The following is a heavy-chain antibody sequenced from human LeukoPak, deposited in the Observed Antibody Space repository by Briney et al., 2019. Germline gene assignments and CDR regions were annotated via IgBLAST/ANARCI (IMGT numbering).Heavy chain of an antibody. CDR3: ASSGPILEWLPNYYYYYGMDV. J-gene: IGHJ6*02. V-gene: IGHV1-69*13. CDR1: GYTFTSYA. CDR2: IIPIFGTA. D-gene: IGHD3-3*01. Sequence: SVKVSCKASGYTFTSYAISWVRQAPGQGLEWMGGIIPIFGTANYAQKFQGRVTIIADESTSTAYMELSSLRSEDTAVYYCASSGPILEWLPNYYYYYGMDVWGQGTTVTVSS.